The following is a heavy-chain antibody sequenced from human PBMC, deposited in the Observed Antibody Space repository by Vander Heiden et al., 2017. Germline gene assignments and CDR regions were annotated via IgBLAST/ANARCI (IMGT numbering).Heavy chain of an antibody. D-gene: IGHD3-3*01. J-gene: IGHJ4*02. CDR2: ISYDGSNK. Sequence: VVQPGRSLRLSCAASGFTFSSYGMHWVRQAPGKGLEWVAVISYDGSNKYYADSVKGRFTISRDNSKNTLYLQMNSLRAEDTAVYYCAKSLPWSGYYDGQGGAEWGQGTLVTVSS. CDR1: GFTFSSYG. V-gene: IGHV3-30*18. CDR3: AKSLPWSGYYDGQGGAE.